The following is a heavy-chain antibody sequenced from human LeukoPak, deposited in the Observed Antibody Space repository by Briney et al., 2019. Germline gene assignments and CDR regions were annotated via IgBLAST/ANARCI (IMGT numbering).Heavy chain of an antibody. V-gene: IGHV3-74*01. CDR2: MNADGSII. CDR3: GRGNYGSIDY. Sequence: HPGGSLRLSCAASGFTFNTYWMIWVRQVPGKGLVYVSHMNADGSIINYADSVKGHFTISRDNAKNTLYLQMDSLRVEDTALYYCGRGNYGSIDYWGQGTLVTVSS. CDR1: GFTFNTYW. D-gene: IGHD3-10*01. J-gene: IGHJ4*02.